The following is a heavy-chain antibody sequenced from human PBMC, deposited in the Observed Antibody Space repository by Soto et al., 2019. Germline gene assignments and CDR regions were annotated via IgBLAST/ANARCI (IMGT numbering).Heavy chain of an antibody. CDR2: IYYSGST. D-gene: IGHD3-22*01. V-gene: IGHV4-30-4*01. CDR3: ARASLYYYDSSGYFGDEYFQH. CDR1: GVSISSGDYY. J-gene: IGHJ1*01. Sequence: SETLSLTCTVSGVSISSGDYYWSWIRQTPGKGLEWIGYIYYSGSTYYNPSLKSRVTISVDTSKNQFSLKLSSVTAADTAVYYCARASLYYYDSSGYFGDEYFQHWGQGTLVTVSS.